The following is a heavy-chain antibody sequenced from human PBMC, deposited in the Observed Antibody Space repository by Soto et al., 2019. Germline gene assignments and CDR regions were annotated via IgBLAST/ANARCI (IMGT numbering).Heavy chain of an antibody. CDR2: IYYSGST. CDR3: ARVVVVPAATYNWFDP. V-gene: IGHV4-59*01. Sequence: SETLSLTCTVSGGSISSYYWSWIRQPPGKGLEWIGYIYYSGSTNYNPSLKSRVTISVDTSKNQFSLKLSSLTAADTAVYYCARVVVVPAATYNWFDPWGQGTLVTVSS. D-gene: IGHD2-2*01. CDR1: GGSISSYY. J-gene: IGHJ5*02.